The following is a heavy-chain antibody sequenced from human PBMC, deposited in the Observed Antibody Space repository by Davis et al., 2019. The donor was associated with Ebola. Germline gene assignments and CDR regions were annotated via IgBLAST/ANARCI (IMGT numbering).Heavy chain of an antibody. J-gene: IGHJ4*02. V-gene: IGHV1-69*13. CDR1: GGTFSSYA. D-gene: IGHD1-26*01. Sequence: SVKVSCKASGGTFSSYAISWVRQAPGQGLEWMGGIIPIFGTANYAQKFQGRVTITADESTSTAYMELSSLRSEDTAVYYCARGVAGRSHSGSYYPCDYWGQGTLVTVSS. CDR2: IIPIFGTA. CDR3: ARGVAGRSHSGSYYPCDY.